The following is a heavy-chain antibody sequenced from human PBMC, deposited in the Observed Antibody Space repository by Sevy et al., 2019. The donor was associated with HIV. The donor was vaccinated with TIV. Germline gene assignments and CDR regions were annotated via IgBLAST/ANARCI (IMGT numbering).Heavy chain of an antibody. CDR2: INQDGSEK. CDR3: AREQSNGSKPDYFDS. CDR1: GFTFSNYW. D-gene: IGHD4-4*01. Sequence: GGSLRLSCAASGFTFSNYWMSWVRQAPGKGLECVANINQDGSEKYYLDSVKGRFIVSRDNAKNSLYLQMNSLRAEDSAVYYCAREQSNGSKPDYFDSWGQGTLVTVSS. V-gene: IGHV3-7*01. J-gene: IGHJ4*02.